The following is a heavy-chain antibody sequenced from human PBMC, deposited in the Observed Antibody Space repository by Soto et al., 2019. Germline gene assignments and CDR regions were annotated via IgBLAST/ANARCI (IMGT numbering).Heavy chain of an antibody. V-gene: IGHV4-39*01. CDR3: ATSNWFDP. J-gene: IGHJ5*02. CDR2: IYYSGST. CDR1: GGSISSASYY. Sequence: PSETLSLTCTFSGGSISSASYYWSWIRQHPGKGLEWIGYIYYSGSTYYNPSLKSRVTISVDTSKNQFSLKLSSVSATDTAVYYCATSNWFDPWGQGTLVTVSS.